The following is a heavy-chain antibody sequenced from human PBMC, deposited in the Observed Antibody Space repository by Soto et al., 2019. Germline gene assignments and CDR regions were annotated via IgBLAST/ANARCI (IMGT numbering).Heavy chain of an antibody. CDR3: ATSYGSGYRAFDY. CDR2: VNPILSMS. J-gene: IGHJ4*02. D-gene: IGHD3-10*01. V-gene: IGHV1-69*02. CDR1: GDTFSFYT. Sequence: QVQLVQSGAELKKPGSSVKVSCKASGDTFSFYTINWVRQAPGPGLEWMGRVNPILSMSNYAQKFQGRVTMTADKSTSTAYMELRSLRSEDTAFYYCATSYGSGYRAFDYWGQGALVTVSS.